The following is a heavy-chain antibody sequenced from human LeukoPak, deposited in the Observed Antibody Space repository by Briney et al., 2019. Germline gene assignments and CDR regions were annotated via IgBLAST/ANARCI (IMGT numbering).Heavy chain of an antibody. V-gene: IGHV3-23*01. CDR3: AKDRPRGYSYGAMDY. Sequence: PGGSLRLSCAASGFTFSSYAMSWVRQAPGKGLEWVSAISGSGGSTYHADSVKGRFTISRDNSKNTLYLQMNSLRAEDTAVYYCAKDRPRGYSYGAMDYWGQGTLVTVSS. D-gene: IGHD5-18*01. CDR1: GFTFSSYA. J-gene: IGHJ4*02. CDR2: ISGSGGST.